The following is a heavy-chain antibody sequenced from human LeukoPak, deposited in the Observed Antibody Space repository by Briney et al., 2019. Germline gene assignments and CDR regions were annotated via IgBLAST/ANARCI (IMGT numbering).Heavy chain of an antibody. D-gene: IGHD7-27*01. CDR2: IYSGGST. V-gene: IGHV3-66*01. Sequence: PGGSLRLSCAASGFTVSSNYMSWVRQAPGKGLEWVSVIYSGGSTYYADSVKGRFTVSRDNSKNTLYLQMNSLRAEDAAVYYCARDVKSGDYFDYWGQGTLVTVSS. CDR3: ARDVKSGDYFDY. J-gene: IGHJ4*02. CDR1: GFTVSSNY.